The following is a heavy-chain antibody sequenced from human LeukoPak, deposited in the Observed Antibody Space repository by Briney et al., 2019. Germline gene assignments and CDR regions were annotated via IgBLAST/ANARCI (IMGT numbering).Heavy chain of an antibody. Sequence: PGRSLRLSCAASGFTFDDYAMHWVRQAPGKGLEWVSGISWNSGSIGYADSVKGRFTISRDNANNSLYLQMNSLRAEDTAVYYCARAWSRVDPFDMWGQGTMVTVSS. V-gene: IGHV3-9*01. CDR3: ARAWSRVDPFDM. CDR2: ISWNSGSI. J-gene: IGHJ3*02. D-gene: IGHD2-8*02. CDR1: GFTFDDYA.